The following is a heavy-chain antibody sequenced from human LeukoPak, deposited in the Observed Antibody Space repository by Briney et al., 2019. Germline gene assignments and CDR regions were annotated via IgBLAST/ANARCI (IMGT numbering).Heavy chain of an antibody. CDR2: IKQDGSEK. V-gene: IGHV3-7*01. Sequence: GGSLRLSCAASGFTFSSYWMNWVRQAPGKGLEWVANIKQDGSEKYYVDSMKGRFFISRDNAKNSLYLQMNSLRAEDTAVYYCAREEDNADEYLREDYWGQGTLVTVSS. CDR3: AREEDNADEYLREDY. CDR1: GFTFSSYW. D-gene: IGHD2-15*01. J-gene: IGHJ4*02.